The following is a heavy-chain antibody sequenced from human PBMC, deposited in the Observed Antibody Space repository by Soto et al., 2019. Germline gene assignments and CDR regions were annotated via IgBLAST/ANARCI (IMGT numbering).Heavy chain of an antibody. J-gene: IGHJ6*02. CDR1: GFTFSSYA. CDR3: AKPPRTSNLLRTSYGMDV. V-gene: IGHV3-23*01. CDR2: ISGSGGST. D-gene: IGHD3-16*01. Sequence: GGSLRLSCAASGFTFSSYAMSWVRQAPGKGLEWVSAISGSGGSTYYADSVKGRFTISRDNSKDTLYLQMNSLRAGDTAVYYCAKPPRTSNLLRTSYGMDVWGQGTTVTVSS.